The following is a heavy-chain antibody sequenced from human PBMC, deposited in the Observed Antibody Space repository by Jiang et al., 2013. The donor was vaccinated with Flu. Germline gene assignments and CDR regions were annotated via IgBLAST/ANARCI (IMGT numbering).Heavy chain of an antibody. V-gene: IGHV4-31*02. CDR3: ARVGATVTASYYYYYYLDV. D-gene: IGHD4-11*01. J-gene: IGHJ6*03. Sequence: KGLEWIGYIYYSGRLLLQPSLKSRVTISVDSSENKFSLKLSSVTAADTAVYYCARVGATVTASYYYYYYLDVWGKGTTVTVSS. CDR2: IYYSGRL.